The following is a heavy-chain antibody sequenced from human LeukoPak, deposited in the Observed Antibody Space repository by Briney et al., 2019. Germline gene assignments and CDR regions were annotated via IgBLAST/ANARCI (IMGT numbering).Heavy chain of an antibody. CDR1: GFTFSSYV. V-gene: IGHV3-23*01. CDR3: AKHRAAVVTDFDY. J-gene: IGHJ4*02. CDR2: ISGSGGNT. Sequence: GGSLRLSCAASGFTFSSYVMSWVRQAPGKGLEWVSGISGSGGNTYYADSVKGRFTISRDNSKNTLYLQMNSLRAEDTAVYYCAKHRAAVVTDFDYWGQGTLVTVSS. D-gene: IGHD4-23*01.